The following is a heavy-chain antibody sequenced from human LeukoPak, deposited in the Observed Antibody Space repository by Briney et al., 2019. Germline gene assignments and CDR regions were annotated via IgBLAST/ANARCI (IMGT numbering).Heavy chain of an antibody. Sequence: GGSLRLSCAASGFTFAIHAMTWLRQAPGKGLEWVSAISGSGASTHYADSVKGQFTISRDNSKNTLFLQMNSLRAEDTAIYYCAKDSYASGRPLHTFDVWGQGTMVTVSS. V-gene: IGHV3-23*01. D-gene: IGHD3-10*01. CDR3: AKDSYASGRPLHTFDV. J-gene: IGHJ3*01. CDR2: ISGSGAST. CDR1: GFTFAIHA.